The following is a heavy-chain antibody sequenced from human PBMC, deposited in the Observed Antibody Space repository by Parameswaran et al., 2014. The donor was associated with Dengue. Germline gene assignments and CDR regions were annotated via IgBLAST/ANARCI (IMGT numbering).Heavy chain of an antibody. CDR3: ARTVDITMPLIDY. Sequence: VRQMPGKGLEWMGKIDPSDSFTNYSPSFQGHVTISADKSISTAYLQWSSLKASDTAIYYCARTVDITMPLIDYWGQGTLVTVSS. D-gene: IGHD5-18*01. V-gene: IGHV5-10-1*01. J-gene: IGHJ4*02. CDR2: IDPSDSFT.